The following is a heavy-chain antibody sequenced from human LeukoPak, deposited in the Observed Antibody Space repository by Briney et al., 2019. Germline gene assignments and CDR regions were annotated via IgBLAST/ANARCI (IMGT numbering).Heavy chain of an antibody. CDR3: AREQYYYDSSGYHDAFDI. V-gene: IGHV3-23*01. Sequence: GGSLRLSCAASGFTFSSHGMNWVRQAPGKGLEWVSGISGSGGNTYYADSVKGRFTISRDNSKNTLYLQMNSLRAEDTAVYYCAREQYYYDSSGYHDAFDIWGQGTMVTVSS. J-gene: IGHJ3*02. D-gene: IGHD3-22*01. CDR2: ISGSGGNT. CDR1: GFTFSSHG.